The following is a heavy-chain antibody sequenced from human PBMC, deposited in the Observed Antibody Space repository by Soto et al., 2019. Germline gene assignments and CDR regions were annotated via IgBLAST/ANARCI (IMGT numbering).Heavy chain of an antibody. CDR1: GFSLTTNGVG. J-gene: IGHJ4*02. CDR3: GHRMTGYRSHWSWAYFDY. D-gene: IGHD6-13*01. CDR2: IYWDNDK. Sequence: QITLKESGPTLVKPTQTLTLTCTFSGFSLTTNGVGVGWIRQPPGRALEWLALIYWDNDKYYSPSLKTRLTITKDASTNRVVLTLANVDPVDTGTYYCGHRMTGYRSHWSWAYFDYWGQGTLVTVSS. V-gene: IGHV2-5*02.